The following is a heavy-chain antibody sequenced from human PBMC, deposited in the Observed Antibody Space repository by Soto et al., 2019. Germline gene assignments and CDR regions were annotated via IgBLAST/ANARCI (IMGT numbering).Heavy chain of an antibody. CDR1: GYTFTSYA. Sequence: GASVKVSCKASGYTFTSYAMHWVRQAPGQRLEWMGWINAGNGNTKYSQKFQGRVTITRDTSASTAYMELSSLRSEDTAVYYCARSMSSSWYYYYMDVWGKGTTVTVSS. CDR2: INAGNGNT. J-gene: IGHJ6*03. CDR3: ARSMSSSWYYYYMDV. D-gene: IGHD6-13*01. V-gene: IGHV1-3*01.